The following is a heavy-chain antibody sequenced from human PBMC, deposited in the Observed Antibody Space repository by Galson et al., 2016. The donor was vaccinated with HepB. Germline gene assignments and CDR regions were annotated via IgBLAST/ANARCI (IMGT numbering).Heavy chain of an antibody. D-gene: IGHD6-13*01. V-gene: IGHV3-11*04. CDR3: ARGGGQQQVSAPFDI. Sequence: SLRLSCAASGFTFSDYFMGWIRQAPGKWLEWISYMSSGGGTIHYADSVKGRFSISRDNAKDSLFLQMNSPRADDTAVYYCARGGGQQQVSAPFDIWGQGTILTVSS. CDR1: GFTFSDYF. CDR2: MSSGGGTI. J-gene: IGHJ3*02.